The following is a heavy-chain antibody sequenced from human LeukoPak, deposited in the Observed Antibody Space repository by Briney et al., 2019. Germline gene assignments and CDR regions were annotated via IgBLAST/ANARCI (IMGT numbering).Heavy chain of an antibody. J-gene: IGHJ4*02. CDR2: IYYSGST. CDR3: ARALRGYSYGSWYFDY. D-gene: IGHD5-18*01. Sequence: PSETLSLTCTVSGDSISSSSYYWGWIRQPPGKGLEWIGSIYYSGSTYYNPSLKSRVTISVDTSKNQFSLKLSSVTAADTAVYYCARALRGYSYGSWYFDYWGQGTLVTVSS. V-gene: IGHV4-39*07. CDR1: GDSISSSSYY.